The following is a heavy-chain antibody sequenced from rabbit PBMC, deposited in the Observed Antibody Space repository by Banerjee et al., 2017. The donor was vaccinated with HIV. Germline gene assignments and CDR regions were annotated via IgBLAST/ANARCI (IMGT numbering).Heavy chain of an antibody. D-gene: IGHD7-1*01. CDR3: ARDRDGDAGYGSLAL. CDR1: GFDFSSSYW. V-gene: IGHV1S40*01. CDR2: INTSSGNT. J-gene: IGHJ4*01. Sequence: QSLEESGGDLVKPGASLTLTCTASGFDFSSSYWVCWVRQAPGKGLEWIACINTSSGNTVYATWAKGRFTISKTSWTTVTLQMTSLTAADTATYFCARDRDGDAGYGSLALWGQGTLVTVS.